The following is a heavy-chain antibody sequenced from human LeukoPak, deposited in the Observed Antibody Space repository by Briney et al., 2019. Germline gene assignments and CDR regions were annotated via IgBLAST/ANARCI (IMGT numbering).Heavy chain of an antibody. V-gene: IGHV4-4*07. CDR1: GGSISSYY. J-gene: IGHJ3*02. CDR3: ARFCSSTSCYWGDAFDI. CDR2: IYTSGST. D-gene: IGHD2-2*01. Sequence: PSETLSLTCTVSGGSISSYYWSWIRQPAGKGLEWIGRIYTSGSTNYDPSLKSRVTMSVDTSKNQFSLKLSSVTAADTAVYYRARFCSSTSCYWGDAFDIWGQGTMVTLSS.